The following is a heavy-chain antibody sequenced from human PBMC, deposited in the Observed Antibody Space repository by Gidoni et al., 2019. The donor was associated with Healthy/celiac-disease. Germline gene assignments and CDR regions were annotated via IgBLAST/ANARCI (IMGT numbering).Heavy chain of an antibody. V-gene: IGHV3-23*01. J-gene: IGHJ6*02. CDR1: GFTFSSYS. Sequence: EVQLLESGGGLVPPGGSLRLSCSASGFTFSSYSMSWVRQAPGKGLGWVSAISGSGGSTYYADSVKGRFTISRDNSKNTLYLQMNSLRAEDTAVYYCAKDLWGWGAASRRGMDVWGQGTTVTVSS. CDR2: ISGSGGST. D-gene: IGHD3-16*01. CDR3: AKDLWGWGAASRRGMDV.